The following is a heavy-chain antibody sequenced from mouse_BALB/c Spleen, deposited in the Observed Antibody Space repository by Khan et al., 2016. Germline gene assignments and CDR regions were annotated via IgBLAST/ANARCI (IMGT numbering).Heavy chain of an antibody. CDR1: GFAFSSYW. Sequence: QVQLQQSGAELVRPGSSVKISCKASGFAFSSYWMNWVKQRPGQGLEWIGQIYPGDGYINYNGKFKGKATLTADKSSSTAYMQLSSLTSEDSAVYVCARGTPFANWGQGTLVTVSS. J-gene: IGHJ3*01. CDR3: ARGTPFAN. D-gene: IGHD2-14*01. V-gene: IGHV1-80*01. CDR2: IYPGDGYI.